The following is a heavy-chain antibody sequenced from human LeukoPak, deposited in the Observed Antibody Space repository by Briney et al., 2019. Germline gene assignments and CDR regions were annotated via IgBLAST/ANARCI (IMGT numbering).Heavy chain of an antibody. J-gene: IGHJ4*02. CDR2: IKEDGSAT. D-gene: IGHD1-1*01. V-gene: IGHV3-7*04. Sequence: GGSLRLTCAASGFTFNTYWMPWVRQAPGKGPEWVANIKEDGSATYYVDSVKGRFTISRDNAKKSLYLQMNSLRAEDTAVYYCARHSPGYLAYDSWGQGTLVTVSS. CDR1: GFTFNTYW. CDR3: ARHSPGYLAYDS.